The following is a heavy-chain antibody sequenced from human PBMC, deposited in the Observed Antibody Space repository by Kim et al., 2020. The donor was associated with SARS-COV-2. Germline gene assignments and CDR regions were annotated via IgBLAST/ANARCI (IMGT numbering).Heavy chain of an antibody. Sequence: ADSVKGRFTISRDNSKNTLYLQRNNLRAEDTAVYYCARGRGTPRTGGIDYWGQGTLVTVSS. J-gene: IGHJ4*02. CDR3: ARGRGTPRTGGIDY. V-gene: IGHV3-30*01. D-gene: IGHD2-15*01.